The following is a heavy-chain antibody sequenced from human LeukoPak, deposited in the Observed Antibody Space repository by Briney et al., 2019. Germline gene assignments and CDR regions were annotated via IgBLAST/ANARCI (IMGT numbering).Heavy chain of an antibody. CDR1: GFTFSSYW. J-gene: IGHJ1*01. D-gene: IGHD3-22*01. CDR2: ISSSSSYI. Sequence: GGSLRLSCAASGFTFSSYWMHWVRQAPGKGLEWVSSISSSSSYIYYADSVKGRFTISRDNAKNSLYLQMNSLRAEDTAVYYCARGVLHYYDSSEHPPFQHWGQGTLVTVSS. V-gene: IGHV3-21*01. CDR3: ARGVLHYYDSSEHPPFQH.